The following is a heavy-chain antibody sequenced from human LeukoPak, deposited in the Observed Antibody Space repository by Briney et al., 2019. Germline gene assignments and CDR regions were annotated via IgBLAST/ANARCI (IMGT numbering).Heavy chain of an antibody. CDR3: ARQMITFGGVIVRIPYYFDY. Sequence: SETLSLTCTVSGGSISSSSYYWGWIRQPPGKGLEWIGSIYYSGSTYYNPSLKSRVTISVDTSKNQFSLKLSSVTAADTAVYYCARQMITFGGVIVRIPYYFDYWGQGTLVTVSS. CDR1: GGSISSSSYY. J-gene: IGHJ4*02. V-gene: IGHV4-39*01. D-gene: IGHD3-16*02. CDR2: IYYSGST.